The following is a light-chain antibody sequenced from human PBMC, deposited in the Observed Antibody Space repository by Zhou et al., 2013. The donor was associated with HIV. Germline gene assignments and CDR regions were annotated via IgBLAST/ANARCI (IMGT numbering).Light chain of an antibody. V-gene: IGKV3-15*01. CDR1: QSVSSY. CDR3: QHYNSWPTT. Sequence: EIVLTQSPATLSLSPGERATLSCRASQSVSSYLAWYQQKPGQAPRLLIYDASNRATGIPARFSGSGSWTEFTLTISSMQSEDFAVYYCQHYNSWPTTFGQGTKLEIK. CDR2: DAS. J-gene: IGKJ2*01.